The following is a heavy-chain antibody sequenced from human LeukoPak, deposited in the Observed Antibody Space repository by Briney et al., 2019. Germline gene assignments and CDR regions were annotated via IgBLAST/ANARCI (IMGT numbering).Heavy chain of an antibody. CDR3: AGDYDHFDV. J-gene: IGHJ2*01. CDR1: GFTFSNAW. D-gene: IGHD4-17*01. Sequence: PGGSLRLSCAASGFTFSNAWMNWVRQAPGKGLEWVGRIKAKSDGGTTDYTAPVKGRFTTSRDDSKNTLYLQMHSLKIEDTAMYYCAGDYDHFDVWGRGTLVTVSS. CDR2: IKAKSDGGTT. V-gene: IGHV3-15*01.